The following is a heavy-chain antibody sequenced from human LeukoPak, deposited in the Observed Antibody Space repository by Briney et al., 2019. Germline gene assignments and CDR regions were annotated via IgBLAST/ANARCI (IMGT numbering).Heavy chain of an antibody. CDR2: ISSSSSYI. V-gene: IGHV3-21*01. CDR3: ARDRAEAFDI. CDR1: GFTFSSYS. J-gene: IGHJ3*02. Sequence: SGGSLRLSCAASGFTFSSYSMNWARQAPGKGLEWVSSISSSSSYIYYADSVKGRFTISRDNAKNSLYLQMNSLRAEDTAVYYCARDRAEAFDIWGQGTMVTVSS.